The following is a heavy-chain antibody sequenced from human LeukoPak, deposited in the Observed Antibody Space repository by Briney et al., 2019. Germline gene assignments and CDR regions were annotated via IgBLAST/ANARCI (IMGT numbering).Heavy chain of an antibody. CDR1: GFTVSSNY. V-gene: IGHV4-39*07. CDR2: IYYRGST. J-gene: IGHJ5*02. Sequence: GSLRLSCAASGFTVSSNYMSWIRQPPGKGLEWIGSIYYRGSTYYNPSLKSRVTISVDTSKNQFSLKLSSVTAADTAVYYCARDVGYYGSGIYPWGQGTLVTVSS. D-gene: IGHD3-10*01. CDR3: ARDVGYYGSGIYP.